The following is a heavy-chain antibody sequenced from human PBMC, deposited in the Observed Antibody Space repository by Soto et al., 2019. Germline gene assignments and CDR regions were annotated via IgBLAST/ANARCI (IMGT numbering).Heavy chain of an antibody. V-gene: IGHV2-70*19. CDR2: VRWDDEK. CDR3: VRTHSSYTAYYGMDV. D-gene: IGHD5-12*01. CDR1: GFSLNTGGMC. J-gene: IGHJ6*02. Sequence: SCPTLVNPSQTLTLTCTFSGFSLNTGGMCLSWVRQPTGKALEWLAVVRWDDEKHFSTSLRNRITVSKDASGDQVVLTMANMDPADSGTYYCVRTHSSYTAYYGMDVWGPGTTVTVYS.